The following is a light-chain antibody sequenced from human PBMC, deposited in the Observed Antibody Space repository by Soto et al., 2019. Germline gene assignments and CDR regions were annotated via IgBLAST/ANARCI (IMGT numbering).Light chain of an antibody. J-gene: IGKJ1*01. CDR2: GAS. CDR1: QSVSSSY. Sequence: EIVLTQSPGTLSLSPGERATLSCRASQSVSSSYLAWYQQKPGQAPRLLIYGASSRATGIPDRFSGSGSGTDFTLTISRLEPEDFAVYYCQHYYNWPRTFGQGTKVAIK. V-gene: IGKV3-20*01. CDR3: QHYYNWPRT.